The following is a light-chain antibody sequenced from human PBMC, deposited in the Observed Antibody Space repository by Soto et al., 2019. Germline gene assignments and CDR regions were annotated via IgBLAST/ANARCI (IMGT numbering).Light chain of an antibody. CDR3: QQSYSTPPT. J-gene: IGKJ1*01. CDR2: AAS. CDR1: QSISSY. Sequence: IQMTQSPSPLSASVGDRVTITCRASQSISSYLNWYQQKPGKAPKLLIYAASSLQSGVPSRFSGSGSGTDFTLTISSLQPEDFATYYCQQSYSTPPTFGQGTKV. V-gene: IGKV1-39*01.